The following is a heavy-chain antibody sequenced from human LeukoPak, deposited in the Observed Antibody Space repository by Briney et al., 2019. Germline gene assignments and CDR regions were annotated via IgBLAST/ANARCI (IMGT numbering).Heavy chain of an antibody. D-gene: IGHD4-17*01. V-gene: IGHV1-69*13. Sequence: RASVKVSCKASGGTFSSYAISWVRQASGQGLEWMGGIIPIFGTANYAQKFQGRVTITADESTSTAYMELSSLRSEDTAVYYCARGALRSFYYYYMDVWGKGTTVTVSS. CDR1: GGTFSSYA. CDR2: IIPIFGTA. CDR3: ARGALRSFYYYYMDV. J-gene: IGHJ6*03.